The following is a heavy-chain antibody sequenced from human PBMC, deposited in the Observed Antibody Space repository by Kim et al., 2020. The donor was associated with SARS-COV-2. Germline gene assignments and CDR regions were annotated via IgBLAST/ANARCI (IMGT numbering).Heavy chain of an antibody. D-gene: IGHD3-22*01. CDR1: GLYFGDYA. J-gene: IGHJ4*02. CDR2: IRSKRYGETT. V-gene: IGHV3-49*03. Sequence: GGSLRLSCTTSGLYFGDYAMSWFRQAPGKGLEWVAFIRSKRYGETTEYAASVKGRFTNSRDDSKRIAYLQMNGLKTEDTAVYYCTSGPYYYDSAAYYHDYWGQGTLVTVSS. CDR3: TSGPYYYDSAAYYHDY.